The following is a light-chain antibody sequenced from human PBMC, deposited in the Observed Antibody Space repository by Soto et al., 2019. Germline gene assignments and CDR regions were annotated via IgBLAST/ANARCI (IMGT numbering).Light chain of an antibody. CDR3: QQLNTSPLT. CDR2: AAS. V-gene: IGKV1-9*01. Sequence: DIQLTQSPSFLSASVGDRVTITCRASQGIRSYLAWYQQKPGKAPKLLIYAASTLQSGVPSRFSGSGSGTEFTLTISSLQPEDFATYYCQQLNTSPLTFGGGTKVEIK. CDR1: QGIRSY. J-gene: IGKJ4*01.